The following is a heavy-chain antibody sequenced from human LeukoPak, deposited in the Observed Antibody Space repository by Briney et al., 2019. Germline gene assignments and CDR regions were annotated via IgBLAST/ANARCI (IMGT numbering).Heavy chain of an antibody. CDR3: ARAHYYDSSGLANWFDP. V-gene: IGHV1-69*17. Sequence: GSSVKVSCKASGDSFNNYPIHWVRQAPGQGPEWRGGIMPMFGLPEYPQTFQGRVTMTRDMSTSTVYMELSSLRSEDTAVYYCARAHYYDSSGLANWFDPWGQGTLVTVSS. CDR2: IMPMFGLP. J-gene: IGHJ5*02. D-gene: IGHD3-22*01. CDR1: GDSFNNYP.